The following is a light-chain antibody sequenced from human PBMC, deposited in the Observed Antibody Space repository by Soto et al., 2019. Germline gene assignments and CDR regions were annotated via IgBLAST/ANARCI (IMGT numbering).Light chain of an antibody. V-gene: IGKV3-20*01. CDR1: QSVSSSY. CDR2: GAS. CDR3: QKYGSAPGT. J-gene: IGKJ1*01. Sequence: EIVLTQYPGTLSLSPGERATLSCRASQSVSSSYLAWYQQKPGQAPRLLIYGASSRATGIPDRLSGSGSGKVFTLTISRLEPEDFAVYYCQKYGSAPGTFGQGNKVEIK.